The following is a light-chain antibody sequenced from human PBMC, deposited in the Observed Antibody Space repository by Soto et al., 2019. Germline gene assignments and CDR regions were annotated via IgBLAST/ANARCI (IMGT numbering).Light chain of an antibody. CDR1: QSVNSY. J-gene: IGKJ2*01. CDR2: DVS. Sequence: EIVLTQSPATLSLSPGERATLSCRASQSVNSYLAWYQQKPGQAPRLLIYDVSNRASGIPARFSGSGSGTDFTLTISSLEPEDFAVYYCQHRSNWPKYTFGQGTKLEIK. CDR3: QHRSNWPKYT. V-gene: IGKV3-11*01.